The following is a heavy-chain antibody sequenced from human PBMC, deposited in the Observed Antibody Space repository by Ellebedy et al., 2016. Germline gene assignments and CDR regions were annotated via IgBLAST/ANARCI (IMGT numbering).Heavy chain of an antibody. CDR1: GFTFSSYA. D-gene: IGHD3/OR15-3a*01. CDR3: ARESDFAYYYGMDV. CDR2: ISGSGGST. Sequence: GGSLRLSCAASGFTFSSYAMSWVRQAPGKGLEWVSAISGSGGSTYYADSVKGRFTISRDNSKNTLYLQMNSLRAEDTAVYYCARESDFAYYYGMDVWGQGTTVTVSS. J-gene: IGHJ6*02. V-gene: IGHV3-23*01.